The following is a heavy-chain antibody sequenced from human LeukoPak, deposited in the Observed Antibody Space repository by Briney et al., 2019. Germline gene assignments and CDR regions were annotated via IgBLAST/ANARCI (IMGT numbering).Heavy chain of an antibody. CDR2: IIPTFGTA. J-gene: IGHJ4*02. CDR1: GGTFSSYA. D-gene: IGHD3-22*01. CDR3: ALLPDSSGSQGDY. Sequence: SVKVSCKASGGTFSSYAISWVRQAPGQGLEWMGGIIPTFGTANYAQKFQGRVTITADESTSTAYMELSSLRSEDTAVYYCALLPDSSGSQGDYWGQGTLVTVSS. V-gene: IGHV1-69*13.